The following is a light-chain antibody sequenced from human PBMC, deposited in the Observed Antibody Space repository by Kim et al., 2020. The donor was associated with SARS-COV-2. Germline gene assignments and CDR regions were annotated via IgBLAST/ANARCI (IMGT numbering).Light chain of an antibody. Sequence: SVSPGQTASITCSGDNLGDKYACWYQQKPGQSPLLVIYHDSKRPSGIPERFSGSNSGNTATLTISGTQAMDEADYYCQAWDSSTVVFGGGTQLTVL. CDR1: NLGDKY. CDR2: HDS. CDR3: QAWDSSTVV. J-gene: IGLJ2*01. V-gene: IGLV3-1*01.